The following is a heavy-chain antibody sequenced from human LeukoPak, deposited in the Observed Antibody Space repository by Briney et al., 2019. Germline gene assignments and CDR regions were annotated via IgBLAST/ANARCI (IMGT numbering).Heavy chain of an antibody. D-gene: IGHD5-18*01. CDR3: ARRGYSYGKFDY. Sequence: PSETLSLTCTVSGGSISSSSYYWGWIRQPPGKGLEWIGSIYTSGNTNYNPSLKSRVTMSVDTSKNQFSLKLNSVTAADTAVYYCARRGYSYGKFDYWGQGTLVTVSS. CDR1: GGSISSSSYY. J-gene: IGHJ4*02. V-gene: IGHV4-39*07. CDR2: IYTSGNT.